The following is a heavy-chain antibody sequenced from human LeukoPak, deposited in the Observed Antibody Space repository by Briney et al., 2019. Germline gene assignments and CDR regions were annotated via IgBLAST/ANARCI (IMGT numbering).Heavy chain of an antibody. Sequence: GGSLRLSCAASGFTFSSYAMSWVRQAPGKGLEWVSAISGSGGSTYYADSVKGRFTISRDNSKNTLYLQMNSLRAEDTAVYYCAKDLKAQYYYDSSGYSNLFDYWGQGTLVTVSS. V-gene: IGHV3-23*01. CDR2: ISGSGGST. CDR3: AKDLKAQYYYDSSGYSNLFDY. J-gene: IGHJ4*02. D-gene: IGHD3-22*01. CDR1: GFTFSSYA.